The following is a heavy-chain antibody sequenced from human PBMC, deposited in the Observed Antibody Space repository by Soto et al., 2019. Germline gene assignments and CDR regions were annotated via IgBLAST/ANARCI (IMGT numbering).Heavy chain of an antibody. CDR1: GGSISTNY. Sequence: QVQLQESGPGLVKPSETLSLTCTVSGGSISTNYWSWIRQPPGKGLEWSGYISSSGYTNYNASLKSRITISIDTSKNQFSLKLTSVTAADTAVYYCASLHGARFDPWGQGTLVTVSS. V-gene: IGHV4-4*08. CDR2: ISSSGYT. D-gene: IGHD4-17*01. CDR3: ASLHGARFDP. J-gene: IGHJ5*02.